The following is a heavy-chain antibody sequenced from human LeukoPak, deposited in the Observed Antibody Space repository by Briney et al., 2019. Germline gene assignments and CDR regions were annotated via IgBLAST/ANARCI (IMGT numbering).Heavy chain of an antibody. D-gene: IGHD3-16*01. CDR1: GFTFSSYW. V-gene: IGHV3-7*01. CDR3: ARGRRYDYVWGSYPFDY. Sequence: PGGSLRLSCAASGFTFSSYWMSWVRQAPGKGLEWVANIKKNGSEKYYVDSVRGRFTISRDNAKNSLYLQMNSLRAEDTAVYYCARGRRYDYVWGSYPFDYWGQGTLVTVSS. J-gene: IGHJ4*02. CDR2: IKKNGSEK.